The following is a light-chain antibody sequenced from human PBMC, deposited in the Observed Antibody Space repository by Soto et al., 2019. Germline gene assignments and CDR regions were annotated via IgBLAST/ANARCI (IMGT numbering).Light chain of an antibody. CDR3: CSYAGRYTWV. CDR1: SSDVGGYDY. J-gene: IGLJ1*01. CDR2: DVS. Sequence: QSALTQPRSVSGSPGQSVTISCTGTSSDVGGYDYVSWYQQHPGKAPKFMIYDVSKRPSGVPDRFSGSKSGNTASLTISGLQADDEDDYYCCSYAGRYTWVFGTGTKLTVL. V-gene: IGLV2-11*01.